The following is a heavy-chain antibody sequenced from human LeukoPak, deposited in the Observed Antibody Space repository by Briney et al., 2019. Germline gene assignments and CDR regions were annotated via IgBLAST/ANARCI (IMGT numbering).Heavy chain of an antibody. Sequence: ASVKVSCKASGYTFTSYGISWVRQAPGQGLEWMGWISAYNGNTNYAQKLQGRVTMTTDTSTSTAYMELRSLRSDDTAVYYRARGQRVIYYDSSGPFDYWGQGTLVTVSS. CDR2: ISAYNGNT. J-gene: IGHJ4*02. CDR3: ARGQRVIYYDSSGPFDY. CDR1: GYTFTSYG. D-gene: IGHD3-22*01. V-gene: IGHV1-18*01.